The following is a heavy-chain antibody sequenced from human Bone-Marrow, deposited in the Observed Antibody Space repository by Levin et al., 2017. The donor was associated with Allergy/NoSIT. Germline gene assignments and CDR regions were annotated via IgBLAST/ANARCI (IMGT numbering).Heavy chain of an antibody. Sequence: ASVKVSCAASGFTLRYAWMHWVRQDPGKGLAWVSRMNGDGSSTSYADSVRGRFTISRDNAKNTLYLEMNSLRAEDTAVYYCARGMTAPFEAFDIWGQGTRVTVSA. CDR2: MNGDGSST. CDR1: GFTLRYAW. J-gene: IGHJ3*02. CDR3: ARGMTAPFEAFDI. V-gene: IGHV3-74*01. D-gene: IGHD2-21*02.